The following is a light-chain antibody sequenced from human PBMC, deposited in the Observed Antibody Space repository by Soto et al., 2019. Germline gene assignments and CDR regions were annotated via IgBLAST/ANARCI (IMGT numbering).Light chain of an antibody. V-gene: IGLV2-14*03. CDR3: SSYTSSNAEV. CDR1: SNDVVRYTY. J-gene: IGLJ1*01. Sequence: SVLTQPASVCGSPGQSITISCPGTSNDVVRYTYVSWYQHHPGKSSKLIICDVTDRPSGISYRFSASKSCNTASLTISGLQAEDEADYYGSSYTSSNAEVFGTGTKVTVL. CDR2: DVT.